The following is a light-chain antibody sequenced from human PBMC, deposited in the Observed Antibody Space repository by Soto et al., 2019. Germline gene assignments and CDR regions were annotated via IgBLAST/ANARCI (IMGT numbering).Light chain of an antibody. V-gene: IGKV3-11*01. J-gene: IGKJ4*01. CDR2: DAS. Sequence: EIVMTHSPATLSVSPGERATLSCRASQSVSSNLAWYQQKPGQAPRLLIYDASNRATGIPARFGGSGSGTDFTLTISSLEPEDFAFYYCQQRSGWPLTFGGGTKVDIK. CDR1: QSVSSN. CDR3: QQRSGWPLT.